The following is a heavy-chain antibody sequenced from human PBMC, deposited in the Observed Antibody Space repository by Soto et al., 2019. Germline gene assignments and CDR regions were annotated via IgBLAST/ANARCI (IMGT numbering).Heavy chain of an antibody. Sequence: GASVKVSCKASGYTFTSYAMHWVRQAPGQRLEWMGWINAGNGNTKYSQKFQGRVTITRDTSASTAYMELNSLRAEDTAVYYCARVPYCSSSSCYSYFDSWGQGTLVTVSS. V-gene: IGHV1-3*01. CDR1: GYTFTSYA. D-gene: IGHD2-2*01. CDR2: INAGNGNT. J-gene: IGHJ4*02. CDR3: ARVPYCSSSSCYSYFDS.